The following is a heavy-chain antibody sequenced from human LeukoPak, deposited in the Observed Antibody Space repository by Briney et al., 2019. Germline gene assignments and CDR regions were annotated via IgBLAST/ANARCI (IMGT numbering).Heavy chain of an antibody. V-gene: IGHV1-18*01. CDR2: ISAYNGNT. Sequence: GASVKVSCKASGYTFTSYGISWVRQAPGQGLEWMGWISAYNGNTNYAQKLQGRVTMTTDTSTSTAYMELRSLRSDDTAVYYCARDRFPYYDILTGSIDYWGQGTLVTVSS. J-gene: IGHJ4*02. CDR1: GYTFTSYG. D-gene: IGHD3-9*01. CDR3: ARDRFPYYDILTGSIDY.